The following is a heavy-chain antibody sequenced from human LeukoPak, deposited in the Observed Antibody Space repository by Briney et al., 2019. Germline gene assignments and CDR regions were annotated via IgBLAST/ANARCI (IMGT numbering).Heavy chain of an antibody. Sequence: SVKVSCKASGGTFVSYAVSWVRQAPGQGLEWMGRVNPVLDIVNYAQKFRGRLTITADKYTSTAYMELTGLTSADTAVYHCARGMSIAQAVADYWGQGTLVTVSS. J-gene: IGHJ4*02. CDR1: GGTFVSYA. CDR2: VNPVLDIV. V-gene: IGHV1-69*04. CDR3: ARGMSIAQAVADY. D-gene: IGHD2-15*01.